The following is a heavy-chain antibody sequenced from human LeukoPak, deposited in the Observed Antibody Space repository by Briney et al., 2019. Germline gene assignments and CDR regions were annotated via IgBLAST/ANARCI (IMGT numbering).Heavy chain of an antibody. Sequence: GGSLRLSCAASGFTFSSYGMHWVRQAPGKGLEWVAFIRYDGSNKYYADSVKGRFTISRNNSKNTLYLQMNSLRAEDTAVYYCAKGERFLEWLLDFDYWGQGTLVTVSS. J-gene: IGHJ4*02. CDR2: IRYDGSNK. D-gene: IGHD3-3*01. V-gene: IGHV3-30*02. CDR1: GFTFSSYG. CDR3: AKGERFLEWLLDFDY.